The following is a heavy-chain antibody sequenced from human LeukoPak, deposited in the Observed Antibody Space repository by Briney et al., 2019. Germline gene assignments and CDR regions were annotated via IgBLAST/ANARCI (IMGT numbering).Heavy chain of an antibody. CDR3: AREKKDDAFDI. Sequence: GGSLRLSCAASGFTFSSYSMNWVRQAPGKGLEWVSSISSSSSYIYYADSVKGRFTISRDNAKNSLYLQMNSLRAEDTAVYYCAREKKDDAFDIWGQGTMVTVSS. V-gene: IGHV3-21*01. CDR1: GFTFSSYS. J-gene: IGHJ3*02. CDR2: ISSSSSYI.